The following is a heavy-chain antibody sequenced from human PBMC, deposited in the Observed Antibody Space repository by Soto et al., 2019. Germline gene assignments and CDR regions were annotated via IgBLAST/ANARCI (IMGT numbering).Heavy chain of an antibody. CDR3: AKDARKDIVVVVAAKNYFDY. D-gene: IGHD2-15*01. V-gene: IGHV3-23*01. Sequence: GGSLRLSCAASGFTFSSYAMSWVRQAPGKGLEWVSAISGSGGSTYYADSVKGRFTISRDNSKNTLYLQMNSLRAEDTAVYYCAKDARKDIVVVVAAKNYFDYWGQGTLVTVSS. CDR2: ISGSGGST. CDR1: GFTFSSYA. J-gene: IGHJ4*02.